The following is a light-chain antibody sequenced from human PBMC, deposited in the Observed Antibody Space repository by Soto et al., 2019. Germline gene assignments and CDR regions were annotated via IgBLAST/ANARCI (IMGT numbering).Light chain of an antibody. V-gene: IGKV1-5*03. Sequence: DIQMTQSPSTLSASVGDRVTITCRASQSISVLLALYQQKAGKAPNLLIYTASRLESGVPSRFSSSGSETEFTLTISGLQPGDSATYYCQQYYSDWTFGQGTKVDIK. J-gene: IGKJ1*01. CDR3: QQYYSDWT. CDR2: TAS. CDR1: QSISVL.